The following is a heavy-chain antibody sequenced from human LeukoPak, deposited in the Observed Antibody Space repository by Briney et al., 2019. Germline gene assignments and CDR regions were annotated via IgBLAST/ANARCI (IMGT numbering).Heavy chain of an antibody. CDR3: ARDRAEYFGRASGY. CDR2: IKPNSGGT. V-gene: IGHV1-2*03. CDR1: VYTPTGYY. Sequence: LAASAWVSCVDSVYTPTGYYVYSGRHAPGQGVEWMGLIKPNSGGTNYRQKFQGRVTMTRDTTISTAYMELSWLRSDDTGVYYCARDRAEYFGRASGYWGQGTLVTVS. J-gene: IGHJ4*02. D-gene: IGHD2/OR15-2a*01.